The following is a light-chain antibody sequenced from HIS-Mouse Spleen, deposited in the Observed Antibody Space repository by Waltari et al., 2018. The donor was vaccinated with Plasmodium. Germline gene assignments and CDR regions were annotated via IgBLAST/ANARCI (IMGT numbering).Light chain of an antibody. J-gene: IGKJ3*01. CDR1: QSVRSN. V-gene: IGKV3-15*01. CDR2: GAS. Sequence: ELVMTQSPATLSVSPGERATLSCRASQSVRSNLAWYQQKPGQAPRLLIYGASTRATGIPARFSGSGSGTEFTLTISSLQSEDFAVYYCQQYNNWSFTFGPGTKVDIK. CDR3: QQYNNWSFT.